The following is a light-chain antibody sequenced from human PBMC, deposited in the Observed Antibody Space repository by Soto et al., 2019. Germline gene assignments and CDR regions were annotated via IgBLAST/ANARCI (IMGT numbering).Light chain of an antibody. V-gene: IGKV3-11*01. J-gene: IGKJ5*01. Sequence: IVLSQSPGTLSLSPGDRATLSCRASQSVGSTFLAWYQQKPAQAPRLLIYDASNRATGIPARFSGSGSGTDFTLTISSLESEDFAVYYCQQRSNFITFGQGTRLEIK. CDR2: DAS. CDR1: QSVGSTF. CDR3: QQRSNFIT.